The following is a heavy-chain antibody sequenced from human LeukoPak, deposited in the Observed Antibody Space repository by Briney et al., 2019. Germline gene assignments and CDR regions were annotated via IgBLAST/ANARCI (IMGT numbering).Heavy chain of an antibody. D-gene: IGHD6-13*01. CDR3: AKPSYNSGWFILY. V-gene: IGHV3-30*18. CDR1: GFTFSSYG. Sequence: GGSLRLSCAASGFTFSSYGMSWVRQAPGKGLEWVAVISYDGSNKYYADSVKGRFTISRDNFKNTLYLEMNSMRVEDTAVYYCAKPSYNSGWFILYWGQGTLVTVSS. J-gene: IGHJ4*02. CDR2: ISYDGSNK.